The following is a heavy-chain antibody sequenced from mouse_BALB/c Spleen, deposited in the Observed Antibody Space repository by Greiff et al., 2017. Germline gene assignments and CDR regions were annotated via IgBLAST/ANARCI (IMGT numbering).Heavy chain of an antibody. D-gene: IGHD4-1*01. CDR1: GYTFTDYW. J-gene: IGHJ4*01. Sequence: VQLQESGAELVMPGASVKMSCKASGYTFTDYWMHWVKQRPGQGLEWIGAIDTSDSYTSYNQKFKGKATLTVDESSSTAYMQLSSLTSEDSAVYYCALTGTDYYAMDYWGQGTSVTVSS. CDR3: ALTGTDYYAMDY. CDR2: IDTSDSYT. V-gene: IGHV1-69*01.